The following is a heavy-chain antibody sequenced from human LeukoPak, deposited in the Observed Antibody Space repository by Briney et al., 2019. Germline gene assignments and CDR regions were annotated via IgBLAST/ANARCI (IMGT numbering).Heavy chain of an antibody. CDR2: IRYDGSNK. V-gene: IGHV3-30*02. D-gene: IGHD2-2*01. J-gene: IGHJ1*01. CDR1: GLTFSSYG. Sequence: GGSLRLSCAASGLTFSSYGMRWVRQAPGKGLEWVAFIRYDGSNKYYADSVKGRFTISRDNSKNTLYLQMNSLRAEDTAVYYCAKDRVVVPAAIAEYFQHWGQGTLVTVSS. CDR3: AKDRVVVPAAIAEYFQH.